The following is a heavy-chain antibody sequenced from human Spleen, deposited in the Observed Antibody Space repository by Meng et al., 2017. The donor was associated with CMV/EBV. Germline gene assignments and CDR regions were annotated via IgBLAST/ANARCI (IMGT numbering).Heavy chain of an antibody. CDR3: VTLIGLPCL. V-gene: IGHV3-74*01. CDR2: INSDGSGT. D-gene: IGHD5/OR15-5a*01. Sequence: GESLKISCAASESTFSSYWMHWVRQAPGKGLMWVSRINSDGSGTTYADSVKGRFTISRDNAKNTLYLQMNSLRPEDTAVYFCVTLIGLPCLWGQGTQVTVSS. CDR1: ESTFSSYW. J-gene: IGHJ4*02.